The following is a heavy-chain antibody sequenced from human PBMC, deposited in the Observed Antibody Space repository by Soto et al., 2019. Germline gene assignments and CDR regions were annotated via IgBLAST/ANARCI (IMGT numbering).Heavy chain of an antibody. CDR2: ISYDGGNK. Sequence: SGGSLRLSCAASGFTFSSYAMHWVRQAPGKGLEWVAIISYDGGNKYYADSVKGRFTISRDNSKNTLYLQMNSLRAEDTAVYYCAREDRDIVVVPAAILPDYWGQGTLVTVSS. CDR1: GFTFSSYA. D-gene: IGHD2-2*02. V-gene: IGHV3-30-3*01. CDR3: AREDRDIVVVPAAILPDY. J-gene: IGHJ4*02.